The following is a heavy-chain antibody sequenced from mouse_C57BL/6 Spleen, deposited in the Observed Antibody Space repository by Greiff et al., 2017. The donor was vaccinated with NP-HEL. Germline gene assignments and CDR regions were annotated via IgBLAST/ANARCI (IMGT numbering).Heavy chain of an antibody. Sequence: VQLQQSGAELVRPGASVTLSCKASGYTFTDYEMHWVKQTPVHGLEWIGAIDPETGGTAYNQKFKGKAILTADKSSSTAYMGLRSLTSEDSAVYYCTRGAGARWYFDGWGTGTTVTVSS. CDR3: TRGAGARWYFDG. J-gene: IGHJ1*03. CDR2: IDPETGGT. V-gene: IGHV1-15*01. CDR1: GYTFTDYE. D-gene: IGHD3-1*01.